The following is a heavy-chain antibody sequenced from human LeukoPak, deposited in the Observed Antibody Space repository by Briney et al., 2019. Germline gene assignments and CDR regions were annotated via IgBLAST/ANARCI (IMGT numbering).Heavy chain of an antibody. J-gene: IGHJ4*02. D-gene: IGHD3-3*01. CDR3: ARERLGGRYDFWSGYYTGPFDY. V-gene: IGHV1-69*13. CDR1: GGTFSSYA. CDR2: IIPIFGTA. Sequence: ASVKVSCKASGGTFSSYAISWVRQAPGQGLEWMGGIIPIFGTANYAQKFQGRVTITADESTSTAYMELSSLRSDDTAVYYCARERLGGRYDFWSGYYTGPFDYWGQGTLVTVSS.